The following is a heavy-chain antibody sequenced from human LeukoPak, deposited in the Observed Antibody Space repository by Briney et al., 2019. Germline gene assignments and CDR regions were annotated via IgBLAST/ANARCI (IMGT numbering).Heavy chain of an antibody. Sequence: SETLSLTCAVYGGSFSGYYWSWIRQPPGKGLEWIGEINHSGSTNYNPSLKSRVTISVDTSKNQFSLKLSSVTAADTAVYYCARRRVYQLLSWFDPWGQGTLVTVSS. J-gene: IGHJ5*02. D-gene: IGHD2-2*01. V-gene: IGHV4-34*01. CDR3: ARRRVYQLLSWFDP. CDR1: GGSFSGYY. CDR2: INHSGST.